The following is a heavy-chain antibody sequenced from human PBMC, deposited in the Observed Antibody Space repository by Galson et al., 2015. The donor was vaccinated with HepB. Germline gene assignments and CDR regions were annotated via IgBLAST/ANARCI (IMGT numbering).Heavy chain of an antibody. CDR2: ISVSGHST. CDR3: AKGTTDIDY. J-gene: IGHJ4*02. V-gene: IGHV3-23*01. CDR1: GFTFSRLG. Sequence: SLRLSCAASGFTFSRLGMTWVRQAPGKGLECVSAISVSGHSTDYADSVKGRLTISRDNSKNMLYLQMNNLRAEDTAVYYCAKGTTDIDYWGQGTQVTVSS. D-gene: IGHD1-1*01.